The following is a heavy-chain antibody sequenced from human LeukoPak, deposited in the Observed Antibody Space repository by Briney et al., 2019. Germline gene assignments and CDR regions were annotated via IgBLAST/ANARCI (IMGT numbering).Heavy chain of an antibody. Sequence: GGSLRLSCAASGFTFSSYEMNWVRQAPGKGLEWVSYISSSGSTIYYADSVKGRFTISRDNAKNSLYLQMNSLRAEDTAVYYCARDSGSGWYTPLDYWGQGTLVTVSS. J-gene: IGHJ4*02. CDR1: GFTFSSYE. CDR2: ISSSGSTI. D-gene: IGHD6-19*01. CDR3: ARDSGSGWYTPLDY. V-gene: IGHV3-48*03.